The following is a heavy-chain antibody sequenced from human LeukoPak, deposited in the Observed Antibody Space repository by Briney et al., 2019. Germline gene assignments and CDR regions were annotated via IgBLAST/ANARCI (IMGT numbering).Heavy chain of an antibody. J-gene: IGHJ6*02. D-gene: IGHD1-14*01. CDR2: INPSGGST. Sequence: GASVKVSCKASGYTFTSYYMHWVGQAPGQGLEWMGIINPSGGSTSYAQKFQGRVTMTRDTSTSTVYMELSSLRSEDTAVYYCARDSGPSANYYYYGMDVWGQGTTVTVSS. CDR3: ARDSGPSANYYYYGMDV. CDR1: GYTFTSYY. V-gene: IGHV1-46*01.